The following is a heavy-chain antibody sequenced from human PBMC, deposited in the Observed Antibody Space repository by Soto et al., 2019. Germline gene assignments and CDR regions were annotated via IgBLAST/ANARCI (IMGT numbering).Heavy chain of an antibody. D-gene: IGHD6-13*01. CDR2: INPNSGGT. J-gene: IGHJ6*02. CDR3: ARDRRVSYSSSWYYYYYGMDV. Sequence: ASVKVSCKASGYTFTGYYMHWVRQAPGQGLEWMGWINPNSGGTNCAQKFQGWVTMTRDTSISTAYMELSRLRSDDTAVYYCARDRRVSYSSSWYYYYYGMDVWGQGTTVTVSS. V-gene: IGHV1-2*04. CDR1: GYTFTGYY.